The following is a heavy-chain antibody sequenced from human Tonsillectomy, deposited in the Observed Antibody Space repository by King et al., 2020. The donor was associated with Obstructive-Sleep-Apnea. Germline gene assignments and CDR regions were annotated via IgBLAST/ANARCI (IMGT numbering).Heavy chain of an antibody. Sequence: VQLVESGGGLVKPGGSLRLSCAASGFTFSNAWMSWVRQAPGKGLEWGGRIKSKTDGGTTDYAAPVKGRFTISRDDSKNTLYLQMNSLKTEDTAVYYCTAKYSGYDSYFDYWGQGTLVTVSS. CDR1: GFTFSNAW. D-gene: IGHD5-12*01. J-gene: IGHJ4*02. V-gene: IGHV3-15*01. CDR3: TAKYSGYDSYFDY. CDR2: IKSKTDGGTT.